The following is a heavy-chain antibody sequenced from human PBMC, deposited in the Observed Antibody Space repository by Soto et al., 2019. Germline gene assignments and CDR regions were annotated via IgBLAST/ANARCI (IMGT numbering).Heavy chain of an antibody. CDR3: ARDMEYSSSEGNYYYYYGMDV. J-gene: IGHJ6*02. CDR1: GGTFSSYA. CDR2: IIPIFGTA. Sequence: QVQLVQSGAEVKKPGSSVKVSCKASGGTFSSYAISWVRQAPGQGLEWMGGIIPIFGTANYAQKFHGRVTITADESTSTAYMELSSLRSEHTAVYYCARDMEYSSSEGNYYYYYGMDVWGQGTTVTVSS. V-gene: IGHV1-69*12. D-gene: IGHD6-6*01.